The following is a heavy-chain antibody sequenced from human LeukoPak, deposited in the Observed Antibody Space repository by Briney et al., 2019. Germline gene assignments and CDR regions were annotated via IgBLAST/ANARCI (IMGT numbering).Heavy chain of an antibody. V-gene: IGHV4-59*08. CDR1: GGSISGYY. CDR2: IHYSGST. J-gene: IGHJ4*02. D-gene: IGHD3-22*01. Sequence: SETLSLTCTVSGGSISGYYWSWIRQPPGKGLEWIGYIHYSGSTNYNPSLKSRVTISGDTSKNQFSLRLSSVTAADTAVYYCARASYSYDINGWVPFDYWGQGTLVTVSS. CDR3: ARASYSYDINGWVPFDY.